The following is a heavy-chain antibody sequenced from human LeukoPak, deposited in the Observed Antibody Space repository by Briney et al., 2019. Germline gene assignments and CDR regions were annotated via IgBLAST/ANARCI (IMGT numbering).Heavy chain of an antibody. D-gene: IGHD6-13*01. Sequence: SETLSLTCSVSGGSISSYYWSWIRQPPGQGLEWFGYIYYSRSTNYNPSLKSRVTISIDTSKNQFSLKVNSVTAADTAVYYCARHGANRQQLVMAFDIWGQGTMVTVSS. V-gene: IGHV4-59*08. J-gene: IGHJ3*02. CDR1: GGSISSYY. CDR3: ARHGANRQQLVMAFDI. CDR2: IYYSRST.